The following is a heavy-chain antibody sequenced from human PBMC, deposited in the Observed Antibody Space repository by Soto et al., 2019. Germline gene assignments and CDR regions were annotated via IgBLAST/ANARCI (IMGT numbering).Heavy chain of an antibody. CDR3: ARGPEFVHFDY. Sequence: SETLSLTCTVSGGSISSGDYYWSWIRQPPGKGLEWIGYIYYSGSTYYNPSLKSRVTISVDTSKNQFSLKLSSVTAADTAVYYCARGPEFVHFDYWGQGTLVTVSS. J-gene: IGHJ4*02. CDR2: IYYSGST. CDR1: GGSISSGDYY. D-gene: IGHD2-21*01. V-gene: IGHV4-30-4*01.